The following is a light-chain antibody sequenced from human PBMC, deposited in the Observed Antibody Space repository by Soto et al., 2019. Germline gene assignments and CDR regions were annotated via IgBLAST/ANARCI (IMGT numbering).Light chain of an antibody. CDR1: QGISSY. J-gene: IGKJ1*01. Sequence: DIQLTQSQSFLSASVGDRVPITCRASQGISSYLAWYQQRPGKAPNLLMYGASTLQRGVPSRFSGSASGTTFTLTINNLQPEDFATYYCQHLNNFPRTFGQGTKVE. V-gene: IGKV1-9*01. CDR2: GAS. CDR3: QHLNNFPRT.